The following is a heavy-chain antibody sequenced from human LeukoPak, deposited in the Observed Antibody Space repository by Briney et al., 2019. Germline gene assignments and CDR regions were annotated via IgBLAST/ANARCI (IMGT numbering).Heavy chain of an antibody. CDR2: ISGSGGST. D-gene: IGHD6-6*01. J-gene: IGHJ3*02. V-gene: IGHV3-23*01. CDR1: GFTFSSYA. Sequence: GGSLRLSCAASGFTFSSYAMSWVRQAPGKGLEWVSAISGSGGSTYYADSVKGRFTISRDNAKNSLYLQMNSLRAEDTAVYYCARDKVGSSRAFDIWGQGTMVTVSS. CDR3: ARDKVGSSRAFDI.